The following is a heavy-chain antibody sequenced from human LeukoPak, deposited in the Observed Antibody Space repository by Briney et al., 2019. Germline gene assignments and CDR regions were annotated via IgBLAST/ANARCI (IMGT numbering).Heavy chain of an antibody. Sequence: KPSQTLSLTCTVSGGSISSGGYCWSWIRQHPGKGLEWIGYIYYSGSTYYNPSLKSRVTISVDTSKNQFSLKLSSVTAADTAVYYCARVSSSGYDEFDYWGQGTLVTVSS. CDR2: IYYSGST. CDR3: ARVSSSGYDEFDY. V-gene: IGHV4-31*03. D-gene: IGHD3-22*01. J-gene: IGHJ4*02. CDR1: GGSISSGGYC.